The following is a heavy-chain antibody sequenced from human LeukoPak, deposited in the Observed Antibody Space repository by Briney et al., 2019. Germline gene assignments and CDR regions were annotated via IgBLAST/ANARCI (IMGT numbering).Heavy chain of an antibody. J-gene: IGHJ4*02. D-gene: IGHD3-9*01. CDR2: IYPSGAT. V-gene: IGHV4-34*01. CDR3: AGYQFWFQNDV. Sequence: SETLSLTCAVSGGSFSANYWSWIRQPPGGGLEWIAEIYPSGATQYNPSLTGRVTMSADRSKSQPSLRLSSVTAANTAVYYCAGYQFWFQNDVWGQGTLVTVSS. CDR1: GGSFSANY.